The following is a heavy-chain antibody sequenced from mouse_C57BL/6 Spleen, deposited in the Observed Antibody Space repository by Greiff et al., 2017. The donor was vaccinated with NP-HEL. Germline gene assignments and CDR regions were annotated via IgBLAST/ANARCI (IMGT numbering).Heavy chain of an antibody. CDR3: AGSYDGFAY. CDR2: ISDGGSYT. D-gene: IGHD2-12*01. V-gene: IGHV5-4*01. Sequence: EVQLVESGGGLVKPGGSLKLSCAASGFTFSSYAMSWVRQTPETRLEWVATISDGGSYTYYPAHVKGRFTISRDNAKNNLFLQMSHLKSEDPAMSYCAGSYDGFAYWGQGTLVTVSA. CDR1: GFTFSSYA. J-gene: IGHJ3*01.